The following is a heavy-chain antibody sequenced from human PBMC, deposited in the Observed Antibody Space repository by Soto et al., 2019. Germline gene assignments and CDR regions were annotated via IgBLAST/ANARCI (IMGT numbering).Heavy chain of an antibody. D-gene: IGHD2-2*01. J-gene: IGHJ6*02. CDR3: ARRAYCSSTSCQYYYYYYGMDV. Sequence: PGESLKISCKGSGYSFTSYWISWVRQMPGKGVEWMGRIDPSDSYTNYSPSFQGHVTISADKSISTAYLQWSSLKASDTAMYYCARRAYCSSTSCQYYYYYYGMDVWGQGTTVTVSS. CDR1: GYSFTSYW. V-gene: IGHV5-10-1*01. CDR2: IDPSDSYT.